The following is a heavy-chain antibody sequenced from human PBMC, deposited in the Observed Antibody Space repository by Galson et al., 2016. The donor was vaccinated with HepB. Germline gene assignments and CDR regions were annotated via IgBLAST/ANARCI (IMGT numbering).Heavy chain of an antibody. CDR2: ISGSGDST. Sequence: SLRLSCAASGFIFGNYAMTWVRQAPGEGLEWVSVISGSGDSTYYADSVKGRFTISRDNSKNTLYLQMNSLRAEDTAVYYCAKDGYYGSGSALYGMDVWGQGTTVTVSS. D-gene: IGHD3-10*01. CDR3: AKDGYYGSGSALYGMDV. CDR1: GFIFGNYA. V-gene: IGHV3-23*01. J-gene: IGHJ6*02.